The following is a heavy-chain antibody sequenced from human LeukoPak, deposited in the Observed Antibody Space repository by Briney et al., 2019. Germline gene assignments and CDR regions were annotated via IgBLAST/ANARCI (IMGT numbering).Heavy chain of an antibody. CDR1: GFTFSSYA. D-gene: IGHD3-16*01. CDR2: IWYDGKKE. CDR3: ARDVFADSSGGSFDF. J-gene: IGHJ4*02. V-gene: IGHV3-33*08. Sequence: GGSLRLSCAASGFTFSSYAMSWVRQAPGKGLEWVAVIWYDGKKEYYADSVKGRFTISRDNSKKSLFLQMNGLRAEDTALYYCARDVFADSSGGSFDFWGQGTLVTVSS.